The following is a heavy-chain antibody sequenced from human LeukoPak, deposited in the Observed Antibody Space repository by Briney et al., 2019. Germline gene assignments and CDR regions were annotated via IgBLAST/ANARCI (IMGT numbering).Heavy chain of an antibody. CDR1: GGSISSGGYS. D-gene: IGHD4-17*01. Sequence: SETLSLTCAVSGGSISSGGYSWSWLRQPPGTGLEGIGYIYHSGSTYYNPSLKSRVTISVDRSKNQFSLKLSSVTAADTAVYYCARVSFRGDHHFDYWGQGTLVTVSS. V-gene: IGHV4-30-2*01. CDR2: IYHSGST. CDR3: ARVSFRGDHHFDY. J-gene: IGHJ4*02.